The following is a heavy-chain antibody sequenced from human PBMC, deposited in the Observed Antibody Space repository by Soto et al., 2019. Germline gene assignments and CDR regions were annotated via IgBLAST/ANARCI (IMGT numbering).Heavy chain of an antibody. CDR3: ARPSITMVRGAFSYYGMDV. J-gene: IGHJ6*02. CDR1: GYTFTGYS. CDR2: INPNSGGT. Sequence: ASVKVSCKASGYTFTGYSMHWVRQAPGQGLEWMGWINPNSGGTNYAQKFQGWVTMTRDTFISTAYMELSSLRSEDTAVYYCARPSITMVRGAFSYYGMDVWGQGTTVTVSS. V-gene: IGHV1-2*04. D-gene: IGHD3-10*01.